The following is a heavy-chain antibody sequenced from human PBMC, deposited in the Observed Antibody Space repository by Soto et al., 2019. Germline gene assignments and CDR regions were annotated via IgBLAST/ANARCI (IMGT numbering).Heavy chain of an antibody. J-gene: IGHJ3*02. V-gene: IGHV1-69*13. CDR3: ARVVDPIAARPDAFDI. D-gene: IGHD6-6*01. CDR1: GGTFSSYA. Sequence: SAKVSCKASGGTFSSYAISWVRQAPGQGLEWMGGIIPIFGTANYAQKFQGRVTITADESTSTAYMELSSLRSEDTAVYYCARVVDPIAARPDAFDIWGQGTMVTVSS. CDR2: IIPIFGTA.